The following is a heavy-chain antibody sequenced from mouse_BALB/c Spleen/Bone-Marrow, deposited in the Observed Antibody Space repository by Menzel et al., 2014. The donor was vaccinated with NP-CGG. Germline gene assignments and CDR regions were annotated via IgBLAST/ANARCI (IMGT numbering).Heavy chain of an antibody. CDR3: ARSYDSYYGFAY. V-gene: IGHV5-17*02. CDR1: GFTFSSFG. J-gene: IGHJ3*01. Sequence: DVKLVESGGGLVQPGGSRKLSCAASGFTFSSFGMHWVRQAPEKGLEWVAYISSGSSTIYYADTVKGRFTISRDDPKNTLFLQMTSLRSEDTAMYYCARSYDSYYGFAYWGQGTLATVSA. D-gene: IGHD2-3*01. CDR2: ISSGSSTI.